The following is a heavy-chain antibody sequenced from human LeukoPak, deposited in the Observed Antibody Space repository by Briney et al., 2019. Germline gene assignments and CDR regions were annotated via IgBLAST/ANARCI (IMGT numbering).Heavy chain of an antibody. D-gene: IGHD2-21*02. V-gene: IGHV3-21*01. J-gene: IGHJ3*02. Sequence: GGSLRLSCAASGFTFSSYSMNWVRQVPGKGLEWVSSISSSRYIYYADSVKGRFTISRDNAKNSLYLQMNSLRAEDTAVYYCARDVTSPEAFDIWGQGTMVTVSS. CDR3: ARDVTSPEAFDI. CDR2: ISSSRYI. CDR1: GFTFSSYS.